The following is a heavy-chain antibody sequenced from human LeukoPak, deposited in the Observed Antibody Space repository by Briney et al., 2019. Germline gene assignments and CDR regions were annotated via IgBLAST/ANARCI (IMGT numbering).Heavy chain of an antibody. Sequence: SQTLSLLCAISGDSVSSNSAAWNWIRQSPSRGLEWLGSTYYRSKWYYDYAVSVKSRIPINPDTAQNQFYLHLNSVTPEDTAVYYCARMTTVVTRAYDYWGQGTLVTVSS. CDR2: TYYRSKWYY. D-gene: IGHD4-23*01. J-gene: IGHJ4*02. V-gene: IGHV6-1*01. CDR3: ARMTTVVTRAYDY. CDR1: GDSVSSNSAA.